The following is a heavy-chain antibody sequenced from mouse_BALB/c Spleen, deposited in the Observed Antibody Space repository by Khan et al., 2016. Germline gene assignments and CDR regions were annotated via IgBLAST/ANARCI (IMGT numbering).Heavy chain of an antibody. CDR1: EYTFTNYG. CDR2: INTNTGEP. J-gene: IGHJ4*01. CDR3: ARTYYAMDY. Sequence: QSQLVQSGPELKKPGETVKISCKASEYTFTNYGMNWVKQAPGKGLKWMGWINTNTGEPTYAEEFKGRFAFSLEASASTAYLQINNLKNEDSATYFCARTYYAMDYWGQGTSVTVSS. V-gene: IGHV9-3*02.